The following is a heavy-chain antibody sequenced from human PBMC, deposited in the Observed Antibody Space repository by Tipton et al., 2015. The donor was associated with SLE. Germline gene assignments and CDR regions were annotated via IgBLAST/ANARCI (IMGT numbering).Heavy chain of an antibody. V-gene: IGHV4-4*07. CDR1: GGSTTSYY. CDR2: IYSSGST. CDR3: ARLTTVIIDTFDI. Sequence: TLSLTCTVSGGSTTSYYWSWIRQPAGKGLEWIGRIYSSGSTNYNPSLKSRVTMSVDTSKNQFSLKLSSVTAADTAVYYCARLTTVIIDTFDIWGQGTMVTVSS. J-gene: IGHJ3*02. D-gene: IGHD4-17*01.